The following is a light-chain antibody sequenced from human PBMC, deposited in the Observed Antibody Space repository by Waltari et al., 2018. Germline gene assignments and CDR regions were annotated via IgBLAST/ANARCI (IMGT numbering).Light chain of an antibody. V-gene: IGKV1-39*01. CDR1: QSISSY. J-gene: IGKJ4*01. CDR2: AAS. CDR3: QQSYSTWLT. Sequence: DIQMTQSSSSLSASVGDRVTITCRASQSISSYLNWYQQKPGKAPKLLIYAASSLQSGVPSRFSGSGSGTDFTLTISSLQPEDFATYYCQQSYSTWLTFGGGTKVEIK.